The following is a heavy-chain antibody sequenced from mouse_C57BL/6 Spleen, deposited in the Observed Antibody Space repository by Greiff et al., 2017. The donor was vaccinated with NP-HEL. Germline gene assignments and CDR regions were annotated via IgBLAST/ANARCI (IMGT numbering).Heavy chain of an antibody. Sequence: EVKLVESGGGLVKPGGSLKLSCAASGFTFSSYAMSWVRQTPEKRLEWVATISDGGSYTYYPDNVKGRFTISRDNAKNNLYLQMSHLKSEDTAMYYCARYNYGSSVHYYFDYWGQGTTRTVSS. D-gene: IGHD1-1*01. CDR2: ISDGGSYT. V-gene: IGHV5-4*03. J-gene: IGHJ2*01. CDR3: ARYNYGSSVHYYFDY. CDR1: GFTFSSYA.